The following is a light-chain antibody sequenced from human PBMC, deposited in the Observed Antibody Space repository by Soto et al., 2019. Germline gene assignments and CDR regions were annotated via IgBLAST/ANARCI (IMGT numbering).Light chain of an antibody. J-gene: IGLJ3*02. Sequence: QSVLTQPPSVSGAPGQRVTISCTGYNSNIGAGYDVHWYQQLPGTAPKLLIYGNSNRPSGVPDRFSASKSGTSASLAITGLEGEDEADYYCQSYDSSLRGWVFGGGTKLTVL. V-gene: IGLV1-40*01. CDR2: GNS. CDR1: NSNIGAGYD. CDR3: QSYDSSLRGWV.